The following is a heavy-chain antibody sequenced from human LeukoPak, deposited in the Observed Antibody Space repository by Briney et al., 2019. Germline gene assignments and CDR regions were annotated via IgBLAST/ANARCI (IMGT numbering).Heavy chain of an antibody. CDR3: ARGGSYYDS. CDR2: IFYSGTT. J-gene: IGHJ4*02. Sequence: SETLSLTCTVSGGSISSYYWSWIRQPPGKGLEWIGYIFYSGTTNYNPSLKSRVIISVDTSKSQFSLKLSSVTAADTAVYYCARGGSYYDSWGQGTLVTVSS. CDR1: GGSISSYY. V-gene: IGHV4-59*01. D-gene: IGHD1-26*01.